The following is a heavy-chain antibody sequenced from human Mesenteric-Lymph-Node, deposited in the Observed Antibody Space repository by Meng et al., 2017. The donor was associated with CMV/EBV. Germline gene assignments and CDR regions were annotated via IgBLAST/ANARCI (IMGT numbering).Heavy chain of an antibody. CDR2: IQHSGST. J-gene: IGHJ6*02. CDR1: GYSIISGYY. CDR3: ARDAGKFTYDIFTGPFSYYYYYGMDV. D-gene: IGHD3-9*01. Sequence: GSLRLSCTVSGYSIISGYYWGWIRQPPGKGLEWIGSIQHSGSTYYNPSLKSRVTISVDTSRNQFSLKLSSVTAADTAVYYCARDAGKFTYDIFTGPFSYYYYYGMDVWGQGTTVTVSS. V-gene: IGHV4-38-2*02.